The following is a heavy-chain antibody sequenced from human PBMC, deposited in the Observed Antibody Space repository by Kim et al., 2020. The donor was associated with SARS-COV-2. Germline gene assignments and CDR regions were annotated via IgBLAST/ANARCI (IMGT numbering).Heavy chain of an antibody. CDR1: GGSISSSSYY. D-gene: IGHD3-10*01. CDR2: IYYSGST. J-gene: IGHJ5*02. Sequence: SETLSLTCTVSGGSISSSSYYWGWIRQPPGKGLEWIGSIYYSGSTYYNPSLKSRFTISVDTSKNQFSLKLSSVTAADTAVYYCARLGVWSITMVRGVIAWGQGTLVTVSS. CDR3: ARLGVWSITMVRGVIA. V-gene: IGHV4-39*01.